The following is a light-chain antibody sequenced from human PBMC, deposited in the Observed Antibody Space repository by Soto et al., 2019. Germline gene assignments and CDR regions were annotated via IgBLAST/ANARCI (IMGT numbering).Light chain of an antibody. CDR2: DNN. CDR1: SSNIGDYY. V-gene: IGLV1-51*01. J-gene: IGLJ3*02. Sequence: QSVLTQSPSVSAAPGQTVTISCSGSSSNIGDYYVSWYQQLPGTAPKLLIYDNNKRPSWIPDRFSGSKSGTSGTLDITGLRTGDEADYYCATWDVSLRGEVFGGGTKLTVL. CDR3: ATWDVSLRGEV.